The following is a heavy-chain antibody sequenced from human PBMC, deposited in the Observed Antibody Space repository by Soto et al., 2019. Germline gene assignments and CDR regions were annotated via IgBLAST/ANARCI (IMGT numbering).Heavy chain of an antibody. Sequence: ASVKVSCKASGYTFTGYYMHWVRQAPGQGLEWMGWINPNSGGTNYAQKFQGRVTMTRDTSISTAYMELSRLRSDDTAVYYCARDLMSLRFLEWLSPGGMDVWGQGTTATVSS. CDR1: GYTFTGYY. D-gene: IGHD3-3*01. CDR2: INPNSGGT. CDR3: ARDLMSLRFLEWLSPGGMDV. J-gene: IGHJ6*02. V-gene: IGHV1-2*02.